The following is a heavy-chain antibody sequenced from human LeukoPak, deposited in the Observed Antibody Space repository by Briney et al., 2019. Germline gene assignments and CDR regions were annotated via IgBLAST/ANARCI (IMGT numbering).Heavy chain of an antibody. CDR2: FDPEDGET. D-gene: IGHD3-10*01. Sequence: ASVKVSCKVSGYTLTELSMHWVRQAPGKGLEWMGGFDPEDGETIYAQKFQGRVTMTEDTSTDTAYMELSSLRSEDTAVYYCAKPRRVTMVRGGEFDYWGQGTPVTVSS. CDR3: AKPRRVTMVRGGEFDY. J-gene: IGHJ4*02. V-gene: IGHV1-24*01. CDR1: GYTLTELS.